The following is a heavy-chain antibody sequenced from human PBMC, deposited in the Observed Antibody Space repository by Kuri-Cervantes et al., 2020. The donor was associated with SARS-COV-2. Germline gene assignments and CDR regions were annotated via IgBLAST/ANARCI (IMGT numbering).Heavy chain of an antibody. CDR2: IYYTGST. J-gene: IGHJ4*02. D-gene: IGHD2-2*01. CDR1: GGSITSADYY. V-gene: IGHV4-30-4*08. CDR3: ARGRSTSCYPH. Sequence: SCTVSGGSITSADYYWSWIRQPPGKGLEWIGFIYYTGSTYYIPSLKSRLSISVDTSKNQFSLKLSSVTAADTAVYYCARGRSTSCYPHWGQGTLVTVSS.